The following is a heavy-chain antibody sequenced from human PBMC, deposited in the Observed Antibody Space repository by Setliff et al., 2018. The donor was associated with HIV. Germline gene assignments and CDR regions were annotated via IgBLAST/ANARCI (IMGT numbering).Heavy chain of an antibody. Sequence: SETLSLTCAVYGGPFSGHYWSWIRQPPGKGLEWIGEINHSGSTNYNPSLKSRVTISVDTSKNQFSLKLSFVTAADTAVYYCARVIGWNDAGDYWGRGTLVTVSS. CDR2: INHSGST. D-gene: IGHD1-1*01. CDR1: GGPFSGHY. J-gene: IGHJ4*02. V-gene: IGHV4-34*01. CDR3: ARVIGWNDAGDY.